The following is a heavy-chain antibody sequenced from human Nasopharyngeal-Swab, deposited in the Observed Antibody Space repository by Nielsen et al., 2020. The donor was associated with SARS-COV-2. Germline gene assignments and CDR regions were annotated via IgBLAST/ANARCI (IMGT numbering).Heavy chain of an antibody. D-gene: IGHD3-3*01. J-gene: IGHJ6*02. CDR1: GFTFSSYS. V-gene: IGHV3-48*04. CDR3: AGWSGYYYYYGMDV. Sequence: GGSLRLSCAASGFTFSSYSMNWVRQAPGKGLEWVSYISSSSSTIYYADSVKGRFTISRDNDKNSLYLQMNSLRAEDTAVYYCAGWSGYYYYYGMDVWGQGTTVTVSS. CDR2: ISSSSSTI.